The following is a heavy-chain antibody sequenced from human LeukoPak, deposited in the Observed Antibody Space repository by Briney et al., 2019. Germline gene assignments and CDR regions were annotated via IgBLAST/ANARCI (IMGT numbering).Heavy chain of an antibody. D-gene: IGHD5-18*01. Sequence: QSGGSLRLSCAASGFTFSSYGMSWVRQAPGKGLEWVSAISGSGGSTYYADSVKGRFTISRDNSKNTLYLQMNSLRAEDTAVYYCAKDLIRRGTAMVIGGYYFDYWGQGTLVTVSS. V-gene: IGHV3-23*01. CDR3: AKDLIRRGTAMVIGGYYFDY. J-gene: IGHJ4*02. CDR2: ISGSGGST. CDR1: GFTFSSYG.